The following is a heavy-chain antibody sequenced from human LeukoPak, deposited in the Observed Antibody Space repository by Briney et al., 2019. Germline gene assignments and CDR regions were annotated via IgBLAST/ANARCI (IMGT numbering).Heavy chain of an antibody. J-gene: IGHJ3*02. CDR2: IKHNGGEK. V-gene: IGHV3-7*01. CDR3: ARDRGWIQHDI. Sequence: GGSLRLSCVASGFTFTDYFMSWVRQAPGKGLEWVASIKHNGGEKYYVDSVKGRFTISRDNAKNSLYLEMSSLRVEDTAVYYCARDRGWIQHDIWGQGTMVTVSS. CDR1: GFTFTDYF. D-gene: IGHD5-18*01.